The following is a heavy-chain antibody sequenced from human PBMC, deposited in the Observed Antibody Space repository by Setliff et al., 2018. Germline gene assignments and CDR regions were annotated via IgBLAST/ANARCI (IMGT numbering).Heavy chain of an antibody. CDR2: IYQSGTT. CDR3: ARQAVTTPPYFYWYFDL. V-gene: IGHV4-34*01. J-gene: IGHJ2*01. Sequence: SETLSLTCAAYGGTFSDYHWNWVRQPPGKGLEWIGDIYQSGTTNYNPSLKSRVTISVDTSKDQFSLKLSSVTAADTAVYYCARQAVTTPPYFYWYFDLWGRGTLVTVSS. D-gene: IGHD2-15*01. CDR1: GGTFSDYH.